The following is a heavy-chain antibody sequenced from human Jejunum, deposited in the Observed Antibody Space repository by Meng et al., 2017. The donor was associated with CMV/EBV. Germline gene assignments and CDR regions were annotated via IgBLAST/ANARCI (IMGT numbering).Heavy chain of an antibody. Sequence: FSSYAMGWVRQAAGKGLEWVAVIYSGGSSLYYEDSVKGRFTISTADSRNTLYLQMNSLRADDTAVYYCANSVRSMDQLLIPPAFDAWGQGTMVTVSS. J-gene: IGHJ3*01. CDR3: ANSVRSMDQLLIPPAFDA. V-gene: IGHV3-23*03. CDR2: IYSGGSSL. CDR1: FSSYA. D-gene: IGHD2-2*01.